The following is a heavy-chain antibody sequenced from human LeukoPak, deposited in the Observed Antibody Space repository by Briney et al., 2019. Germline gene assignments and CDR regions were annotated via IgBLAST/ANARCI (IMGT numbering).Heavy chain of an antibody. Sequence: SVKVSCKASGGTFSSYAISWVRQAPGQGLEWMGRIIPIFGTANYAQKFQGRVAITTDESTSTAYMELSSLRSEDTAVYYCARGDYDFWSGYWYFGSFDYWGQGTLVTVSS. CDR3: ARGDYDFWSGYWYFGSFDY. CDR1: GGTFSSYA. V-gene: IGHV1-69*05. CDR2: IIPIFGTA. J-gene: IGHJ4*02. D-gene: IGHD3-3*01.